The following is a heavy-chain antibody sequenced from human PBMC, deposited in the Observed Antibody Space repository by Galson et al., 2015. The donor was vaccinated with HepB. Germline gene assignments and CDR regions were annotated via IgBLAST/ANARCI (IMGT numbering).Heavy chain of an antibody. V-gene: IGHV3-66*01. CDR3: AREVRRDGYRSDYFDY. CDR2: IYSGGST. CDR1: GFTFSSYW. J-gene: IGHJ4*02. D-gene: IGHD5-24*01. Sequence: SLRLSCAASGFTFSSYWMSWVRQAPGKGLEWVSVIYSGGSTYYADSVKGRFTISRDNPKNTLYLQMNSLRAEDTAVYYCAREVRRDGYRSDYFDYWGQGTLVTVSS.